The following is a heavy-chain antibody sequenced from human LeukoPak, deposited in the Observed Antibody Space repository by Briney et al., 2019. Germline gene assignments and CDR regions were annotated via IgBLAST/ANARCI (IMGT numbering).Heavy chain of an antibody. J-gene: IGHJ4*01. V-gene: IGHV1-2*06. CDR2: IDPNGGGT. CDR1: GYRFSGYY. Sequence: GASVKVSCRASGYRFSGYYLHWLRQAPGQGLEWLGHIDPNGGGTKFAQKFQGRVTMTRDTSTSSAHMELSSLMFDDTAVYYCARDVGYSYGTAWQKYFDSWGHGTLLTVSS. CDR3: ARDVGYSYGTAWQKYFDS. D-gene: IGHD5-18*01.